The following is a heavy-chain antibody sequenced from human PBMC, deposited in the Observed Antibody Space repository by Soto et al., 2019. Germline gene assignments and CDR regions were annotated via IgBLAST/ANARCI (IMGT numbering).Heavy chain of an antibody. V-gene: IGHV3-30-3*01. CDR3: ARVLDYDDSRGYSPLFDY. CDR2: ISYDGSNK. J-gene: IGHJ4*02. Sequence: QVQLVESGGGVVQPGRSLRLSCAASGFTFSSYAMHWVRQAPGKGLEWVAVISYDGSNKYYADSVKGRFTISRDNSKNTLYLQMNSLRAEDTAVYYCARVLDYDDSRGYSPLFDYWGQGTLVTVSS. D-gene: IGHD3-22*01. CDR1: GFTFSSYA.